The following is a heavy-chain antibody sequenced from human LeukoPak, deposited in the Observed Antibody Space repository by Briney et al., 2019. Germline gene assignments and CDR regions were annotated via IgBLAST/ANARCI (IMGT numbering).Heavy chain of an antibody. J-gene: IGHJ5*02. CDR1: GGSLSPYY. D-gene: IGHD2-21*02. CDR3: AREGWSYCGGDCLGWFDP. CDR2: IYHTGVS. Sequence: PSETLSLTCTVSGGSLSPYYWTWIRQPPGKGLEWIGYIYHTGVSDYKPSLKSRLTISLDTSRSQFSLSLRSVTAADTAVYYCAREGWSYCGGDCLGWFDPWGQGTLVTVSS. V-gene: IGHV4-59*01.